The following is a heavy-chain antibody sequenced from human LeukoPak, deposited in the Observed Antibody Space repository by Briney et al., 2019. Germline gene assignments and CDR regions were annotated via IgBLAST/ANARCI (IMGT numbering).Heavy chain of an antibody. CDR3: ARDRQRYSSGWYLY. CDR2: ISSSSSTI. V-gene: IGHV3-48*02. Sequence: QAGGSLRLSCAASGFTFSSYSMNWVRQAPGKGLEWVSYISSSSSTIYYADSVKGRFTISRDNAKNSLYLQMNSLRDEDTAVYSCARDRQRYSSGWYLYWGQGTLVTVSS. CDR1: GFTFSSYS. J-gene: IGHJ4*02. D-gene: IGHD6-19*01.